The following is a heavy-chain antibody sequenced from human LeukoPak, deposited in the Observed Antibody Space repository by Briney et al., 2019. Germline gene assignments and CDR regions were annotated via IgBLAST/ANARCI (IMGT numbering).Heavy chain of an antibody. CDR1: GFTFNRYA. D-gene: IGHD3-22*01. Sequence: GRSLRLSCAASGFTFNRYAMHWVRQAPGKGLEWVAFIWYDGSNKYYEDSVKGRFTVSRDNSKNTLYLQMNSLRAEDTAVYYCAKDERGYYDSSGFFGAIDYWGQGSLVSVAS. V-gene: IGHV3-33*06. J-gene: IGHJ4*02. CDR3: AKDERGYYDSSGFFGAIDY. CDR2: IWYDGSNK.